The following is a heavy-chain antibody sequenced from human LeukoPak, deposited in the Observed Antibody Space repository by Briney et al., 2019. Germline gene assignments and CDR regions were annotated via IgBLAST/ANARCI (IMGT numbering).Heavy chain of an antibody. D-gene: IGHD6-13*01. CDR3: ARDVGXSSWXFXX. V-gene: IGHV1-46*01. CDR2: INPSGGST. CDR1: GYTFTSYY. J-gene: IGHJ4*02. Sequence: EATVKVSCKASGYTFTSYYMYWVRQAPGQGLEWMGMINPSGGSTTYAQKFQGRVTMTRDTSTSTVYMELSSLRSEDKAVYYCARDVGXSSWXFXXWGQXXLVT.